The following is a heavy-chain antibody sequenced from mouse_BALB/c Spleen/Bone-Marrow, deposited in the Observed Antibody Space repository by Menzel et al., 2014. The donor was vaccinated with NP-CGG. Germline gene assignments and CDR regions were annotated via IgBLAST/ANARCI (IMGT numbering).Heavy chain of an antibody. Sequence: EVQLQQSGPDLVKPSQSLSLTCTVTGYSITSGYNWHWIRQFPGNKLAWMGYIYYSGTTNFSPSLKSRISIARDTSKNQFFLQLMAVATEDTAAYYSANCPCSPVQTWFDYWGQGTLVTVSA. D-gene: IGHD1-1*01. CDR2: IYYSGTT. CDR3: ANCPCSPVQTWFDY. J-gene: IGHJ3*01. V-gene: IGHV3-1*02. CDR1: GYSITSGYN.